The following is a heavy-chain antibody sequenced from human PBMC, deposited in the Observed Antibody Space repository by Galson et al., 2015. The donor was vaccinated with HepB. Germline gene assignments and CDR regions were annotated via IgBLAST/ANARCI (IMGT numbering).Heavy chain of an antibody. CDR3: AKDRSGFYASGSSDY. V-gene: IGHV3-30*02. CDR2: IRSDESQK. Sequence: SLRLSCAASGFTFSSYGMHWVRQAPGKGPQWVAFIRSDESQKFYGDSVKGRFTISRDNFKNTLYLQLKSLTAEDTAVYYCAKDRSGFYASGSSDYWGQGTVVTVSS. CDR1: GFTFSSYG. J-gene: IGHJ4*02. D-gene: IGHD3-10*01.